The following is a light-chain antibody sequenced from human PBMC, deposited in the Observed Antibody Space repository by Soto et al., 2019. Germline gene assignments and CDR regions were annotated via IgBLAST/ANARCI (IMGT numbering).Light chain of an antibody. CDR1: SSDVGGHNS. V-gene: IGLV2-14*01. CDR2: DVS. J-gene: IGLJ1*01. CDR3: SSFTISVTDV. Sequence: QSVLTQPASVSGSPGQSITISCTGTSSDVGGHNSVSWYRQDPDKAPKLMIYDVSNRPSGVSDRFSGSKSGNTASLTISALQIEDEADYYCSSFTISVTDVFGTGTKVTAL.